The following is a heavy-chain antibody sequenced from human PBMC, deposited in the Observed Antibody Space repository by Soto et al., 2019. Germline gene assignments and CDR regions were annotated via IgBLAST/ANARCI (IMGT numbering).Heavy chain of an antibody. Sequence: EVQLVESGGGLVQPGRSLRLSCAAYGFTFDDYAMHWVRQAPGKGLEWVSGIRWNSGTIGYADSVKGRFTISRDNAKNSLYFQMNSLRAEDTAFYYCVRGRRYSSGWSIFGYWGQGTLVSVSS. J-gene: IGHJ4*02. CDR3: VRGRRYSSGWSIFGY. V-gene: IGHV3-9*01. CDR2: IRWNSGTI. D-gene: IGHD6-19*01. CDR1: GFTFDDYA.